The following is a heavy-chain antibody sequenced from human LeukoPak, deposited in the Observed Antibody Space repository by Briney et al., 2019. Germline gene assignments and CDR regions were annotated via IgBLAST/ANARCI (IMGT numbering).Heavy chain of an antibody. D-gene: IGHD5-12*01. J-gene: IGHJ6*04. Sequence: SETLSLTCAVPDGAFSDYYWSWIRQPPGKGLEWIGEIHRSGSAKYNPSLKSRVTISVDTSKNQFSLKLSSVTAADTAVYYCARVTASGRAGYHYTYCYYGMDVWGKGTTVTVSS. CDR1: DGAFSDYY. CDR2: IHRSGSA. CDR3: ARVTASGRAGYHYTYCYYGMDV. V-gene: IGHV4-34*01.